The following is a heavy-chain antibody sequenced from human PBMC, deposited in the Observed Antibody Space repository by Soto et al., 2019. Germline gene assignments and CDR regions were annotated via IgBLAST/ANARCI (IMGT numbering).Heavy chain of an antibody. CDR2: IKGDGSEK. CDR3: ARKAVAVGWFDP. V-gene: IGHV3-7*01. Sequence: GGSLRLSCAASGFTFQSFWMTWVRQAPGKGLEWVANIKGDGSEKHYVDSVKGRFTISRGNAKSSLFLQMNSLRAEDTAVYYCARKAVAVGWFDPWGQGTLVTVYS. CDR1: GFTFQSFW. J-gene: IGHJ5*02. D-gene: IGHD6-19*01.